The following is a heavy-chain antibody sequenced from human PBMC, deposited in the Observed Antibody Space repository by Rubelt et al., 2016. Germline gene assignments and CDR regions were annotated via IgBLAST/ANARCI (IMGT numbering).Heavy chain of an antibody. Sequence: EVQLVESGGGLVQPGGSLRLSCAASGFTFSSYWMHWVRQAPGKGLVWVSRINSDGSSTSYADSVKGRFTISRDNAKNTLYLQMNSLGAEDTAVYYCARVRELQDYYYGMDVWGQGTTVTVSS. CDR3: ARVRELQDYYYGMDV. J-gene: IGHJ6*02. CDR1: GFTFSSYW. CDR2: INSDGSST. V-gene: IGHV3-74*02. D-gene: IGHD1-7*01.